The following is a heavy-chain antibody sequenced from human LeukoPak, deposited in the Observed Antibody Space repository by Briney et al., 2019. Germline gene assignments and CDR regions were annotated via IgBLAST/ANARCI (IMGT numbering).Heavy chain of an antibody. CDR3: ARDSESRFLNTYYFDY. Sequence: GASVKVSCKASGGTFSSYAISWGRQGPGQGLEWMGGIIPIFGTANYAQKFQGRVTMTRDTSTSTVYLELSSLRTEETAVYYCARDSESRFLNTYYFDYWGQGTLVTVSS. CDR2: IIPIFGTA. V-gene: IGHV1-69*05. CDR1: GGTFSSYA. J-gene: IGHJ4*02. D-gene: IGHD1-26*01.